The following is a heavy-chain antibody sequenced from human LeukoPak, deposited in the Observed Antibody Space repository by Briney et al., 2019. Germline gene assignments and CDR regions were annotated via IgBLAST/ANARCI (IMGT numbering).Heavy chain of an antibody. V-gene: IGHV3-15*01. CDR1: GFAFPNAW. Sequence: GGSLRLSCAASGFAFPNAWMSWLRQAPGKGLEWVGHIKSRTDGGTTDYAAPVKGRFTISRDDSENTLYLQMNSLKTEDTAVYYCATPGRIPEAANWFDPWGQGTLVTVSS. CDR2: IKSRTDGGTT. D-gene: IGHD6-13*01. CDR3: ATPGRIPEAANWFDP. J-gene: IGHJ5*02.